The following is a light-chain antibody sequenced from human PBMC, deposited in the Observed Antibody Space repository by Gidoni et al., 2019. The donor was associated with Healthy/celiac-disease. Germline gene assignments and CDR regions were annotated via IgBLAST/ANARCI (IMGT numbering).Light chain of an antibody. CDR3: QQYNSYLVA. V-gene: IGKV1-5*03. CDR2: KAS. J-gene: IGKJ1*01. CDR1: QSISSW. Sequence: DIQMTQSPSTLSASVGDRVTITCRANQSISSWLAWYQQKPGKAPKLLIYKASSLESGVPSRFSGSGSGTEFTLTISSLQPDDFATYYCQQYNSYLVAFGQGTKVEIK.